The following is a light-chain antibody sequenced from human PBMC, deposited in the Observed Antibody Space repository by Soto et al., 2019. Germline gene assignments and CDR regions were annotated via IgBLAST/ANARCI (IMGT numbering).Light chain of an antibody. Sequence: QSALTQPASVSGSPGQSITISCTGTSSDVGSYNLVSWYQQHSGKAPKLMIYEDTKRPSGVSNRFSGSKSGNTASLTISGLQSEDAADYYCFSYAGDNTWGFGGGTKLTVL. V-gene: IGLV2-23*01. CDR3: FSYAGDNTWG. CDR2: EDT. J-gene: IGLJ3*02. CDR1: SSDVGSYNL.